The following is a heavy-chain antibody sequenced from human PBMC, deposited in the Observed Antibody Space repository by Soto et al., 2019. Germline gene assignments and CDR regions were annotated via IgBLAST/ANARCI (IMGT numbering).Heavy chain of an antibody. V-gene: IGHV4-61*01. CDR2: IYYSGST. D-gene: IGHD4-17*01. J-gene: IGHJ4*02. Sequence: SETLSLTCTVSGGSVSSGSYYWSWIRQPPGEGLEWIGYIYYSGSTNYNPSLKSRVTISVDTSKNQFSLKLSSVTAADTAVYYCARESGDYVVDYWGQGTLVTVSS. CDR3: ARESGDYVVDY. CDR1: GGSVSSGSYY.